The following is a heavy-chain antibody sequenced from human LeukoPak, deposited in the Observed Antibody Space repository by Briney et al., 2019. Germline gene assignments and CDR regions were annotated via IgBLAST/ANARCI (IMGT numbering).Heavy chain of an antibody. D-gene: IGHD3-10*01. CDR2: ISYDGSNK. Sequence: PGGSLRLSCAASGFTFSTYTMNWVRQAPGKGLEWVAVISYDGSNKYYADSVKGRFTISRDNSKNTLYLQMNSLRAEDTAVYYCARDLLPYYYGSGSSWGQGTLVTVSS. V-gene: IGHV3-30-3*01. CDR3: ARDLLPYYYGSGSS. J-gene: IGHJ5*02. CDR1: GFTFSTYT.